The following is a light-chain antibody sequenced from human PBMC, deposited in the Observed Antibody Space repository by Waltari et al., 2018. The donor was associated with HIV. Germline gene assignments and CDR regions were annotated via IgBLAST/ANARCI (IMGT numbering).Light chain of an antibody. CDR2: SNN. J-gene: IGLJ2*01. Sequence: GTPGQRVTISCSGSSSNIGSNTVNWYQQLPGTAPKLLIYSNNQRPSGVPDRFSGSKSGTSASLAISGLQSEDEADYYCAAWDDSLNGHVVFGGGTKLTVL. V-gene: IGLV1-44*01. CDR3: AAWDDSLNGHVV. CDR1: SSNIGSNT.